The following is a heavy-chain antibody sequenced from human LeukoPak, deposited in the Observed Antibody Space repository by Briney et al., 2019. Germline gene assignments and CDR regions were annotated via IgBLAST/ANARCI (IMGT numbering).Heavy chain of an antibody. J-gene: IGHJ4*02. CDR1: GLPLKSNGHE. D-gene: IGHD3-10*01. CDR2: IYYSRST. CDR3: ARGLRVVRGLPYYFDY. V-gene: IGHV4-39*07. Sequence: AETLPLTHTVSGLPLKSNGHEWGRLQPPPWKRLERVGRIYYSRSTYYYPSPKCRLPISVDTSNNRFSLKLSSGTAADTAVYYCARGLRVVRGLPYYFDYWGQGTLVTVSS.